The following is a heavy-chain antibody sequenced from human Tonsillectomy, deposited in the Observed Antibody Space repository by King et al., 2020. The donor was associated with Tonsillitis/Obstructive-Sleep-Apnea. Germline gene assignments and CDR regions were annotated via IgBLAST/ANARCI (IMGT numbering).Heavy chain of an antibody. V-gene: IGHV1-18*01. J-gene: IGHJ4*02. CDR3: ARDSMSHYYDSSGYYTFAY. D-gene: IGHD3-22*01. CDR2: ISPYNGHT. Sequence: VQLVESRAEVKKPGASVKVSCKASGYTFPKYGISWVRQAPGQGLEWMGWISPYNGHTNYAQKLQGRVTMTTDTSTSTAYMELGSLRYDDTAVYYCARDSMSHYYDSSGYYTFAYWGQGTLVTVSS. CDR1: GYTFPKYG.